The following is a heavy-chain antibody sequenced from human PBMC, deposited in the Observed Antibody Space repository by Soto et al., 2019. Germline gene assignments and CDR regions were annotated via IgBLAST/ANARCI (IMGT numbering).Heavy chain of an antibody. CDR1: GGTFSSYA. V-gene: IGHV1-69*01. CDR3: ARVNGAYEGTPAPVIDY. J-gene: IGHJ4*02. D-gene: IGHD4-17*01. Sequence: QVQLVQSGAEVKKPGSSVKVSCKASGGTFSSYAISWVRQAPGQGLEWMGGIIPIFGTANYAQKFQGRVPITADESTSTAYMELSSLRSEDTAVYYCARVNGAYEGTPAPVIDYWGQGTLVTVSS. CDR2: IIPIFGTA.